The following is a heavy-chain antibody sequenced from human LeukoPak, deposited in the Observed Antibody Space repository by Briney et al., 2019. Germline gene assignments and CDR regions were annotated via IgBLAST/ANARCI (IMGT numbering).Heavy chain of an antibody. V-gene: IGHV3-33*01. CDR3: ARGGPNYYEFPDY. CDR2: IWYDGSNK. Sequence: GRSLRLSCAASGFTLSSYGMHWVRQAPGKGLEWVAVIWYDGSNKYYADSVKGRFTISRDNSKNTLYLQMNSLRAEGTAVYYCARGGPNYYEFPDYWGQGTLVTVSS. D-gene: IGHD3-22*01. CDR1: GFTLSSYG. J-gene: IGHJ4*02.